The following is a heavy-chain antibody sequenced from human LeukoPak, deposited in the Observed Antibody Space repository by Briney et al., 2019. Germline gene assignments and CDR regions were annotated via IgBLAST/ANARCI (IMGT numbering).Heavy chain of an antibody. Sequence: SETLSLTCTVSGGSISSYYWSWIRQPAGKGREWIWRIYTSGSTNYNPSLKGRVTMSVATSKTQFSLKLKSVTAADTAVYFCARHSSDYYGPFDYWGQGTLVTVSS. CDR2: IYTSGST. CDR3: ARHSSDYYGPFDY. J-gene: IGHJ4*02. CDR1: GGSISSYY. V-gene: IGHV4-4*07. D-gene: IGHD6-19*01.